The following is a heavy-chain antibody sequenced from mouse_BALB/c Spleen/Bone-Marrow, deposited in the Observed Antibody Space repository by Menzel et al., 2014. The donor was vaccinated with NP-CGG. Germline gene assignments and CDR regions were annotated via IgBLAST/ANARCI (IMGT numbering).Heavy chain of an antibody. Sequence: QVQLQQSGAELVKPGASVKVSCKASGYTFTSYWMHWVKQRPGQGLEWIGVIDPSDSYTGYNQKFKGKATLTVDTSSSTAYMQLSSLTSEDSAVYYCTRGDYDWYFDVWGAGTTVTVSS. J-gene: IGHJ1*01. D-gene: IGHD2-4*01. CDR2: IDPSDSYT. CDR3: TRGDYDWYFDV. V-gene: IGHV1S127*01. CDR1: GYTFTSYW.